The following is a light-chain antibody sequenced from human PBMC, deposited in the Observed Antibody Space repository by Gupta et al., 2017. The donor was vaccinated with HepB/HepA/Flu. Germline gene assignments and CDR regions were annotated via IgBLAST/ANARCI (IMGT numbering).Light chain of an antibody. V-gene: IGLV10-54*04. CDR3: SSWDYSLSAWV. CDR1: SDNVGNQG. CDR2: GNN. J-gene: IGLJ3*02. Sequence: AGLTQPPSVSKGLRQTATLTCTGNSDNVGNQGAAWLQQHQGHPPKLLFYGNNNRPSGISDRFSASRSGNTASLTITGLQPEDEADYYCSSWDYSLSAWVFGGGTGLTVL.